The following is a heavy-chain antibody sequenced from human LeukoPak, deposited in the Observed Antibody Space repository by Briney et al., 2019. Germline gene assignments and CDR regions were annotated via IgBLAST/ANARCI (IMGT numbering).Heavy chain of an antibody. CDR3: AKHTRYGHYNPNDV. V-gene: IGHV4-4*09. D-gene: IGHD4-17*01. J-gene: IGHJ3*01. CDR1: GDSVSAFY. Sequence: PSETLSLTCTVSGDSVSAFYWSWLRQPPGKELEWIGYSHTSGSTGYSPPLESRVSISIDTSNNQLSLRVTSVTAADTAVYYCAKHTRYGHYNPNDVWGQGTMVTVSA. CDR2: SHTSGST.